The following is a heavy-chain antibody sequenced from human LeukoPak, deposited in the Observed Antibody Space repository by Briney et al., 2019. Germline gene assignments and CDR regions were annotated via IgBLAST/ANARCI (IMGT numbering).Heavy chain of an antibody. J-gene: IGHJ3*02. CDR2: ISSSGSTI. Sequence: PGGSLRLSCAASGFTFSDYYMSWIRQAPGKGLEWVSYISSSGSTIYYADSVKGRFTISRDNSKNTLYLQMNSLRAEDTAVYYCAKVDSGSYYDLDAFDIWGQGTMVTVSS. CDR3: AKVDSGSYYDLDAFDI. V-gene: IGHV3-11*04. CDR1: GFTFSDYY. D-gene: IGHD1-26*01.